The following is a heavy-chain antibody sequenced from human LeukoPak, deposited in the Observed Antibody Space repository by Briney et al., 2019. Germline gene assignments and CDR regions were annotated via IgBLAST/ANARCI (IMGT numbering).Heavy chain of an antibody. CDR2: IYPDESDT. J-gene: IGHJ3*02. D-gene: IGHD6-13*01. Sequence: GESLKISCKGSGYSFTSYWIGWVRQMPGKGLEWMGIIYPDESDTKYSPSFQGQVTISADKSISTDYLQWSSLKASDTAMYYCARPPYTSSSDAFDIWGQGTMVTVSS. CDR1: GYSFTSYW. V-gene: IGHV5-51*01. CDR3: ARPPYTSSSDAFDI.